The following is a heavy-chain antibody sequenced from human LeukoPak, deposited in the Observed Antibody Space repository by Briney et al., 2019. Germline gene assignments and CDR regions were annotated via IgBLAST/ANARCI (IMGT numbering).Heavy chain of an antibody. J-gene: IGHJ5*02. Sequence: SETLSLTCTVSGGSISSYYWSWIRQPPGKGLEWIGYIYYSGSTYYNPSLKSRVTISVDTSKKQFSLKLSSVTAADTAVYYCARGSGEDWFDPWGQGTLVTVSS. CDR1: GGSISSYY. CDR3: ARGSGEDWFDP. V-gene: IGHV4-59*12. CDR2: IYYSGST.